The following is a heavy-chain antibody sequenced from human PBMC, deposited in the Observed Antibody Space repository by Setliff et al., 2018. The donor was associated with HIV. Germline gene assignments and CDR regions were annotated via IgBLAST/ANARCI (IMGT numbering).Heavy chain of an antibody. CDR3: ARGLPGTYRYSYYYYYMDV. CDR1: GGSFSGYY. Sequence: ETLSLTCAVYGGSFSGYYWSWIRQPPGKGPEWIGEINHSGSTNYNPSLKSRVTISIDTSKNQFSLKVSSVTAADTALYYCARGLPGTYRYSYYYYYMDVWDKGTTVTVSS. V-gene: IGHV4-34*01. J-gene: IGHJ6*03. D-gene: IGHD3-16*02. CDR2: INHSGST.